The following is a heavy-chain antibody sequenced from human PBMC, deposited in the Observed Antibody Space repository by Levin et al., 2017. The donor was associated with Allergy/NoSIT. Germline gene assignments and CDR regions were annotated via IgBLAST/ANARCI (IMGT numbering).Heavy chain of an antibody. CDR2: ISGSGGGT. V-gene: IGHV3-23*01. CDR1: GFAFSSYA. Sequence: GESLKISCAASGFAFSSYAMNWVRQAPGKGLEWVSGISGSGGGTYYADSVQGRFTISRDNSKNTRYLQMNSLRAEDTAVYFCAQGGYYSDNSAYYQLAKTFACWGQGTLLTVSS. D-gene: IGHD3-22*01. J-gene: IGHJ4*02. CDR3: AQGGYYSDNSAYYQLAKTFAC.